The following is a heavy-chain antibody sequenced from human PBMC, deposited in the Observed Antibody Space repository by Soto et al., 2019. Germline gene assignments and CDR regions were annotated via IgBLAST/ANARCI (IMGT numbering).Heavy chain of an antibody. CDR1: GYAFTTYG. V-gene: IGHV1-18*01. CDR3: VGGRYGDY. CDR2: ISAHNGNP. D-gene: IGHD1-1*01. Sequence: QVHLVQSGAEVKKPGASVKVSCKGSGYAFTTYGNTWVRQAPGQGLEWMGWISAHNGNPNYEQKLQGRVTVTRDTSTNIAYMELSILKSDDEAVEFCVGGRYGDYWGQVALVPDSS. J-gene: IGHJ4*02.